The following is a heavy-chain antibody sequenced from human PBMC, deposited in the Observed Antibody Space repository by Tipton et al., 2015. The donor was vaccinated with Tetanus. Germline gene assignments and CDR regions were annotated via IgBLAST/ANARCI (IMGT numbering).Heavy chain of an antibody. CDR2: IYYSGST. D-gene: IGHD2-2*01. V-gene: IGHV4-30-4*01. J-gene: IGHJ6*03. CDR1: GDSIRSEDYY. CDR3: ARLTCSSPSCYYYYYYYVVV. Sequence: LRLSCSVSGDSIRSEDYYWGWIRQSPGKGLEWLGYIYYSGSTYNNPSLKSRVSISLDASKSQFSLSLNSVTAADPATYYCARLTCSSPSCYYYYYYYVVVWGTGTAVAVSS.